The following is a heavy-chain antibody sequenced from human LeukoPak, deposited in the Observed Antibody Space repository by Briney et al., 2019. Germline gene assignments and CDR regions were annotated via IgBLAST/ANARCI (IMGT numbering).Heavy chain of an antibody. V-gene: IGHV1-24*01. J-gene: IGHJ6*02. CDR2: FDPEDGET. CDR1: GYTLTELS. Sequence: GASVKVSCKVSGYTLTELSMHWVRQAPGKGLEWMGGFDPEDGETIYAQKFQGRVTMTEDTSTDTAYMELSSLRSEDTAVYYCATLAHHYYGMDDWGQGTTVTVSS. CDR3: ATLAHHYYGMDD.